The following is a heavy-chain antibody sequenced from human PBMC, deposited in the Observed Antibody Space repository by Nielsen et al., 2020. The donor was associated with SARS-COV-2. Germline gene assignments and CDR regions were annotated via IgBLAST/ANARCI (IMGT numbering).Heavy chain of an antibody. Sequence: GESLKISCAASGFTFSSYAMHWVRQTPGKGLEWVSYISSSSSYTNYADSVKGRFTISRDNAKNSLYLQMNSLRAEDTAVYYCARISSSWNDYWGQGTLVTVSS. D-gene: IGHD6-13*01. V-gene: IGHV3-21*05. CDR2: ISSSSSYT. CDR1: GFTFSSYA. CDR3: ARISSSWNDY. J-gene: IGHJ4*02.